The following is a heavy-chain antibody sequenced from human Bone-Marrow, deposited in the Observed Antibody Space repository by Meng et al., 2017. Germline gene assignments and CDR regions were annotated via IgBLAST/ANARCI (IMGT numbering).Heavy chain of an antibody. CDR2: IYPGDSDT. CDR1: GYSFTSYL. J-gene: IGHJ3*02. Sequence: GESLKIPCKGSGYSFTSYLIGWVRQMAGKGLEWMGIIYPGDSDTRYSPYFQGQVTISADKSISTACLQWSSLQASDTAMYYCTRLPITMIVVVITGAFDIWGQGTMVTVSS. D-gene: IGHD3-22*01. V-gene: IGHV5-51*01. CDR3: TRLPITMIVVVITGAFDI.